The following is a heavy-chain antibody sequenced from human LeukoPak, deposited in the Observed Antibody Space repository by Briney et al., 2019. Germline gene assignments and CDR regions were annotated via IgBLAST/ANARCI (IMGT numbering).Heavy chain of an antibody. D-gene: IGHD7-27*01. J-gene: IGHJ4*02. CDR2: ITSSGDST. Sequence: PGGSLRLSCAASGFTFSSYAMSWVRQAPGKGLEWVSAITSSGDSTYYADSVKGRFTISRDNSKNTLYLQMSSLRADDTAVYYCAALGPPIDFWGQGTLVTVSS. CDR3: AALGPPIDF. CDR1: GFTFSSYA. V-gene: IGHV3-23*01.